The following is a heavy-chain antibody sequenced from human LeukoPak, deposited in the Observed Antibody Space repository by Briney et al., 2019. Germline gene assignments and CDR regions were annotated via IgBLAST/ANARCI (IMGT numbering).Heavy chain of an antibody. CDR1: GDYISSSSYY. V-gene: IGHV4-39*01. J-gene: IGHJ5*02. CDR3: ARLRYCSSTSCSPFVP. Sequence: SETLSLTCTVSGDYISSSSYYWGWIRQPPWRGLEWIGTIYYSGSTYYNPSLKSRVTISVDTSKNQFSLNLISVAAADTAVYYCARLRYCSSTSCSPFVPWGQGTLVTVSS. CDR2: IYYSGST. D-gene: IGHD2-2*01.